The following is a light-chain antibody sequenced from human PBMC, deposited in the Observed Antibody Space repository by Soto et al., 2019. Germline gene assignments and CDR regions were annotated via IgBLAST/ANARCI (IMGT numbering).Light chain of an antibody. Sequence: QSVLTQPASVTGFPGQSITISCTRTSSDVGGYNYVSWYQQHPGKAPKLMIYDVSNRPSGVSNRFSGSKSGNTASLTISGLQAEDEADYYCSSYTSSSTRVFGTGTKVTVL. CDR3: SSYTSSSTRV. CDR1: SSDVGGYNY. J-gene: IGLJ1*01. CDR2: DVS. V-gene: IGLV2-14*01.